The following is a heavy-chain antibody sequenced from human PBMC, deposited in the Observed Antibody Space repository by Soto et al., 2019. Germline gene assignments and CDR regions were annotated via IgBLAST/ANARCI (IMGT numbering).Heavy chain of an antibody. CDR2: IIPSSGTP. V-gene: IGHV1-69*13. CDR1: GGTFNNYA. Sequence: GASVKVSCKASGGTFNNYAVTWVGQAPGQGLEWMGGIIPSSGTPNYAQRFQDRVTITADESTSTVYMELSSLRSEDTALYYCASSYGTSWYGDYWGQGTLVTVSS. J-gene: IGHJ4*02. CDR3: ASSYGTSWYGDY. D-gene: IGHD6-13*01.